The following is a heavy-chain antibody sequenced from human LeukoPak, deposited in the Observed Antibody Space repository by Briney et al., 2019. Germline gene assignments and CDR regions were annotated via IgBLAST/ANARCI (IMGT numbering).Heavy chain of an antibody. CDR3: ARDQSGYVTPYYYYGMDV. CDR2: IWYDGSNK. Sequence: PGGSLRLSCAASGFTFSSYGMHWVRQAPGKGLEWVAVIWYDGSNKYYADSAKGRFTISRDNSKNTLYLQMNSLRAEDTAVYYCARDQSGYVTPYYYYGMDVWGQGTTVTVSS. J-gene: IGHJ6*02. CDR1: GFTFSSYG. V-gene: IGHV3-33*01. D-gene: IGHD5-12*01.